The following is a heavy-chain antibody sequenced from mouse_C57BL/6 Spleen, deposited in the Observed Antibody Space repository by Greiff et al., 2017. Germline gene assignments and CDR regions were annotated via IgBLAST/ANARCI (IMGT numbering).Heavy chain of an antibody. CDR1: GYSFTGYY. CDR2: INPSTGGT. J-gene: IGHJ3*01. CDR3: ARETWFAD. Sequence: VQLQQSGPELVKPGASVKISCKASGYSFTGYYMNWVKQSPEKSLEWIGEINPSTGGTTYNQKFKAKATLTVDKSSSTAYMQLKSLTSEDSAVYYCARETWFADWGQGTLVTVSA. V-gene: IGHV1-42*01.